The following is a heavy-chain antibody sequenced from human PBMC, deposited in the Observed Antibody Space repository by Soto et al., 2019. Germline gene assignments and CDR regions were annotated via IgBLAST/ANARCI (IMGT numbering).Heavy chain of an antibody. Sequence: PSETLSLTCDVSGGSISIGTDYWGWIRQPPGKGLEWIGNIHYSGSTNYNPSLKGRLNISVDTSKNQFSLKLSSVTAADTAVYYCASSAGFYYYGMDVWGQGTTVTVSS. CDR2: IHYSGST. V-gene: IGHV4-39*07. J-gene: IGHJ6*02. CDR3: ASSAGFYYYGMDV. D-gene: IGHD6-13*01. CDR1: GGSISIGTDY.